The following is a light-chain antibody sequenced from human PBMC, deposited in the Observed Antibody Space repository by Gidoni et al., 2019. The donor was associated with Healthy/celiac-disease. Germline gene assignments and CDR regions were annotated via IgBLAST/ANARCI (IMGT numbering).Light chain of an antibody. CDR3: QQNYSTPLT. V-gene: IGKV1-39*01. Sequence: DIQLTQSPSSLSASAGDRVTITCRASQSISSYLNWYQQKPGKAPKLLIYAASSLQSGVPSRFSGSGSGTDFTLTISSLQPEDFATYYCQQNYSTPLTFGGGTKVEIK. CDR2: AAS. CDR1: QSISSY. J-gene: IGKJ4*02.